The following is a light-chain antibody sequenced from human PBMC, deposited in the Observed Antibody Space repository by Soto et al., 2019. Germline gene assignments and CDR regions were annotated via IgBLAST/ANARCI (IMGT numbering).Light chain of an antibody. CDR3: QQYNNWPPDRT. J-gene: IGKJ1*01. CDR1: QNLSRN. CDR2: YAS. V-gene: IGKV3-15*01. Sequence: EMVMTQSPATLSVSPGERATLSCRASQNLSRNLAWYQQQPGQAPRLLIFYASTRATGIPARFSGSGSGTEFTLTISSLQSEDFAIYFCQQYNNWPPDRTFGQGTKVEIK.